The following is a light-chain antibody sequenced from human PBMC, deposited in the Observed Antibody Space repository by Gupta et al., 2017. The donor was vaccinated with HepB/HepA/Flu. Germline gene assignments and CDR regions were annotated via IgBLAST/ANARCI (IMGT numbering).Light chain of an antibody. CDR3: RQDDNYPWT. J-gene: IGKJ1*01. CDR2: AAS. V-gene: IGKV1-6*01. CDR1: QGIRND. Sequence: AIQMTQSPSSLSASIGDRVIITCRASQGIRNDLGWYQQKPGKAPKLLIYAASSLQSGVPSRFSGSGSGTDFTLTISSLQPEDFATYYCRQDDNYPWTFGQGTKVEIK.